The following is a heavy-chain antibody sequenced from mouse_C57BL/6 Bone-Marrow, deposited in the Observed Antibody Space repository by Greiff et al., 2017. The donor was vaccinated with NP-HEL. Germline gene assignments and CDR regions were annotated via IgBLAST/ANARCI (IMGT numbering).Heavy chain of an antibody. D-gene: IGHD1-1*01. CDR3: ARDTTHYWYFEV. CDR2: IYPGDGDT. J-gene: IGHJ1*03. CDR1: GYAFSSSW. Sequence: QVQLKQSGPELVKPGASVKISCKASGYAFSSSWMNWVKQRPGTGLEWIGRIYPGDGDTNYNGKFKGKATLTADKSSSTAYMQLSSLTSEDSAVYFCARDTTHYWYFEVWGTGTTVTVSS. V-gene: IGHV1-82*01.